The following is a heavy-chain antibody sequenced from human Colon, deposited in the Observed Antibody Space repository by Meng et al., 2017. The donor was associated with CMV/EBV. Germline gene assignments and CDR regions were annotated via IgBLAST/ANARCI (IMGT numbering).Heavy chain of an antibody. CDR1: VFHFRSYC. CDR3: AKRDTIFWDY. Sequence: VQPWWSLRLSCSASVFHFRSYCMHWVRRAPGKGLVWVSRINSDESSTVYADSVKGRFTISRDNAKNTLYLQMNSLRAEATAIYYCAKRDTIFWDYWGQGTLVTVSS. D-gene: IGHD3-3*01. J-gene: IGHJ4*02. V-gene: IGHV3-74*01. CDR2: INSDESST.